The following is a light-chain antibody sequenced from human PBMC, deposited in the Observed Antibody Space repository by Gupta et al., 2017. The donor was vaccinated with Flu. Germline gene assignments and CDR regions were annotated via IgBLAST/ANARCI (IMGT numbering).Light chain of an antibody. J-gene: IGLJ3*02. Sequence: SYELTQSPSVSMSPGQTARTTCSGDALPRQYTYWYQQKPGQAPVLVIYKDAERPSGIPERFSGSSSGTTVTLTITRVQAEDEADYYCQSGDSSGTWVFGGGTKVTVL. CDR2: KDA. CDR3: QSGDSSGTWV. CDR1: ALPRQY. V-gene: IGLV3-25*02.